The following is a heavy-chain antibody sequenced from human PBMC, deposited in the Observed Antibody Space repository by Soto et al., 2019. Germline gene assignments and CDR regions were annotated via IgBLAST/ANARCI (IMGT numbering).Heavy chain of an antibody. D-gene: IGHD2-8*01. CDR2: IWNDGSNK. Sequence: QVQLVESGGGVVQPGRSLKLSCAASGFIFGRFGMHWVRQPPGKGLEWVAVIWNDGSNKLYADSVQGRFTISRDNSKNTLDLEMDSLRAEDTAVYYCARDHESGFGVSVPAGCDYWGQGTLVTVSS. V-gene: IGHV3-33*01. CDR1: GFIFGRFG. CDR3: ARDHESGFGVSVPAGCDY. J-gene: IGHJ4*02.